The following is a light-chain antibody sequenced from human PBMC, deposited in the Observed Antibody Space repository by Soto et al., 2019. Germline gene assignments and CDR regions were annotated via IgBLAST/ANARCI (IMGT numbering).Light chain of an antibody. J-gene: IGKJ1*01. V-gene: IGKV3D-15*01. CDR2: DAS. CDR1: QSIDTD. Sequence: EIVMTQSSATLSVSPGERVILSCRASQSIDTDFAWYQQNPGQAPRFLIYDASTRATGVPARVSGSGSGTQFTLTISSLESEDSALYYCQHYDSWPWTFGQGTKVEIK. CDR3: QHYDSWPWT.